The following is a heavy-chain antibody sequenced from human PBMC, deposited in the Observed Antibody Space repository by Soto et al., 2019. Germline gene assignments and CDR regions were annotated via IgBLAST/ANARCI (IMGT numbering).Heavy chain of an antibody. CDR1: GFTFSDYY. J-gene: IGHJ6*02. Sequence: QVQLVESGGGLVKPGGSLRLSCAASGFTFSDYYMSWIRQAPGKGLEWVSYISSSGSTIYYADSVKGRCTISRDNAKNSLYLQRNSLRAEDTAVYYCARLDGNDYDSSGYYCYYYGMDVWGQGTTVTVSS. D-gene: IGHD3-22*01. V-gene: IGHV3-11*01. CDR2: ISSSGSTI. CDR3: ARLDGNDYDSSGYYCYYYGMDV.